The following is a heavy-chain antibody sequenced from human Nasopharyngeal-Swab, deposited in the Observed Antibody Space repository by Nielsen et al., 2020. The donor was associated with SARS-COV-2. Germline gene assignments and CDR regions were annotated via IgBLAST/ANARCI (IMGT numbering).Heavy chain of an antibody. CDR2: FDPQHDET. CDR3: ATDLLGELVVYAAGS. D-gene: IGHD2-8*01. V-gene: IGHV1-24*01. J-gene: IGHJ5*01. Sequence: ASVKVSCKLSGDTITRFTMFWVRQAPGKGIEWMGLFDPQHDETFYAPKFQGRVTMTEDSSTDTGYMELRSLRFDDTAVYFCATDLLGELVVYAAGSWGQGTMVTVSS. CDR1: GDTITRFT.